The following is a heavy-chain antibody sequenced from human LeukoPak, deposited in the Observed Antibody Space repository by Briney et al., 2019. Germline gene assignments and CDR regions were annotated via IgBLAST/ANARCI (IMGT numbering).Heavy chain of an antibody. V-gene: IGHV3-30*02. J-gene: IGHJ4*02. CDR2: IRYDGSNK. CDR3: AKDPHYDFWSGYDRSYFDY. Sequence: GGSLRLSCAAPGFTFSSYGMHRVRQAPGKGLEWVAFIRYDGSNKYYADSVKGRFTISRDNSKNTLYLQMNSLRAEDTAVYYCAKDPHYDFWSGYDRSYFDYWGQGTLVTVSS. D-gene: IGHD3-3*01. CDR1: GFTFSSYG.